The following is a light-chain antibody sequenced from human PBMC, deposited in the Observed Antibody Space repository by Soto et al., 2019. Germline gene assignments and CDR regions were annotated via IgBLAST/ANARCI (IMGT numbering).Light chain of an antibody. J-gene: IGKJ1*01. CDR2: GAS. V-gene: IGKV3-15*01. Sequence: EIVMTQSPATLSVSPGERATLSCRASQSVSSNLAWYQQKPGQAPRLLIYGASTSATGIPARFSGSGSGTEFTITIRSLQSEDFEVYYCQQYTNWPWTFGQGNKVDIK. CDR1: QSVSSN. CDR3: QQYTNWPWT.